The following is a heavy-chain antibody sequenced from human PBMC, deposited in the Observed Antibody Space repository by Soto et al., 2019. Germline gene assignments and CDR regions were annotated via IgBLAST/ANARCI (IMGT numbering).Heavy chain of an antibody. Sequence: QVQLVESGGGVVQTGRSLRLSCAASGFIFSSYGMNWVRQAPGKGLEWVAVIRCDGINKYYADSVKGRFTISRDDCQNTLYMKMNSMRVEDTAVYYCAREWSSGSYSVLNYWGQGTLVTVSS. CDR3: AREWSSGSYSVLNY. J-gene: IGHJ4*02. CDR1: GFIFSSYG. CDR2: IRCDGINK. D-gene: IGHD3-10*01. V-gene: IGHV3-33*01.